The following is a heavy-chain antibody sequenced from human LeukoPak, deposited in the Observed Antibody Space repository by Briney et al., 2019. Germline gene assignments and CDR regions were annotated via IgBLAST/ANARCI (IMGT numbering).Heavy chain of an antibody. V-gene: IGHV4-4*02. Sequence: SETLSLTCAVSGGSISSSNWWSWVRQPPGKGLEWIGEIYHSGSTNYNPSLKSRVTISVDKSKNQFSLKLSSVTAADTAVYYCARVSWVTSEDDRRSYGDYDGYWGQGTLVTVSS. CDR1: GGSISSSNW. CDR2: IYHSGST. CDR3: ARVSWVTSEDDRRSYGDYDGY. D-gene: IGHD4-17*01. J-gene: IGHJ4*02.